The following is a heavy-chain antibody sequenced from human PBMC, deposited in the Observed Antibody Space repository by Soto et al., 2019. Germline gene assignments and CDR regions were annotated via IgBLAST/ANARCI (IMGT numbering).Heavy chain of an antibody. V-gene: IGHV1-18*01. CDR1: GYTFTSYG. J-gene: IGHJ6*03. CDR3: ARSHNQLRQVRGPTYYYYYYMDV. Sequence: ASVKVSCKASGYTFTSYGISWVRQAPGQGLEWMGWISAYNGNTNYAQKLQGRVTMTTDTSTSTAYMELRSLRSDDTAVYYCARSHNQLRQVRGPTYYYYYYMDVWGKGTTVTVSS. D-gene: IGHD3-10*01. CDR2: ISAYNGNT.